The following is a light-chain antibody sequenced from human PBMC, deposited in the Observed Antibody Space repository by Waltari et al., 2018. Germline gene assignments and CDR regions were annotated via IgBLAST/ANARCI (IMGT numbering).Light chain of an antibody. CDR1: QRVTY. J-gene: IGKJ2*03. V-gene: IGKV3-20*01. Sequence: ELVLTQSPGTLSLSPGERAPLSCRASQRVTYLAWYQQKPGQAPRLLIYGASNRATGIPDRFSGSGSGTDFTLTISRLEPEDFAVYYCQQYGSSLPMYSFGQGTKLEIK. CDR2: GAS. CDR3: QQYGSSLPMYS.